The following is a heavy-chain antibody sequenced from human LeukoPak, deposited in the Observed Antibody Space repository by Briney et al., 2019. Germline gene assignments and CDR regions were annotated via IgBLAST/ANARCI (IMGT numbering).Heavy chain of an antibody. CDR2: ISSSSNYI. D-gene: IGHD2-21*02. J-gene: IGHJ4*02. Sequence: GGSLRLSCAASGFTFSRYSMNWVRQTPGRGLEWVSSISSSSNYIYYTDSVKGRFTISRDNSKNTLYLQMNSLRAEDTAVYYCASAYCGGDCYSDYWGQGTLVTVSS. CDR1: GFTFSRYS. V-gene: IGHV3-21*04. CDR3: ASAYCGGDCYSDY.